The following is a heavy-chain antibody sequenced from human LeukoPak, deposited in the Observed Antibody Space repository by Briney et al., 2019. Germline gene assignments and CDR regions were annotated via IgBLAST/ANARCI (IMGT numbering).Heavy chain of an antibody. D-gene: IGHD6-19*01. CDR3: AKDARGLRGSGWRTPFDY. J-gene: IGHJ4*02. V-gene: IGHV3-43*02. Sequence: PGGSLRLSCAASGFTFDDYAMHWVRQAPGKGLEWVSLICGDSGNTDYKDYVKGRFTISRDNSNNSLYLQMNSLRTEDTAMYYCAKDARGLRGSGWRTPFDYWGQGTLVTVSS. CDR2: ICGDSGNT. CDR1: GFTFDDYA.